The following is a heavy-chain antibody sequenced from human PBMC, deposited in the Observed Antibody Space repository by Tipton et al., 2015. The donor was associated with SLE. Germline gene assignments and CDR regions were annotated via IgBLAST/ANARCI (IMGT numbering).Heavy chain of an antibody. Sequence: TLSLTCTVSGGSISSNYWSWIRQPPGKGLEWIGYIYYSGSTNYNPSLKSRVTISVDTSKNQFSLKLSSVTAADTAVYYCARVACSGGSCYSGYDAFDIWGQGTMVTVSS. CDR1: GGSISSNY. J-gene: IGHJ3*02. V-gene: IGHV4-59*01. D-gene: IGHD2-15*01. CDR3: ARVACSGGSCYSGYDAFDI. CDR2: IYYSGST.